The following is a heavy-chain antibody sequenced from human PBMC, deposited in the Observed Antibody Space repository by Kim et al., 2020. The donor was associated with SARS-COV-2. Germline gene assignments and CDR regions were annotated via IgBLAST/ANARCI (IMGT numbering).Heavy chain of an antibody. D-gene: IGHD3-10*01. J-gene: IGHJ5*02. CDR2: IYLDDDK. Sequence: SGPTLVNPTQTLTLTCTFSGFSLSTSGVGVGWIRQPPGEALEWLALIYLDDDKRYSPSLNSRLTITKDTSKNQVVLTMTKIDPVDTATYYCAHYSGSGSYYVRAWDWFDPWGQGTLVTVSS. CDR1: GFSLSTSGVG. CDR3: AHYSGSGSYYVRAWDWFDP. V-gene: IGHV2-5*02.